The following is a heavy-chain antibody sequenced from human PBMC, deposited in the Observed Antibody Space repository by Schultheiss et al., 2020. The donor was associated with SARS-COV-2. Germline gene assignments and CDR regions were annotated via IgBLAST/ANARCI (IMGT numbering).Heavy chain of an antibody. V-gene: IGHV3-48*03. Sequence: GGSLRLSCAASGFTFSSYEMNWVRQAPGKGLEWVSYISSSGSTIYYADSVKGRFTISRDNSKNTLYLQMNSLRAEDTAVYYCAKDRTNYIYYFDYWGQGTLVTVSS. CDR2: ISSSGSTI. J-gene: IGHJ4*02. CDR1: GFTFSSYE. CDR3: AKDRTNYIYYFDY. D-gene: IGHD2-2*01.